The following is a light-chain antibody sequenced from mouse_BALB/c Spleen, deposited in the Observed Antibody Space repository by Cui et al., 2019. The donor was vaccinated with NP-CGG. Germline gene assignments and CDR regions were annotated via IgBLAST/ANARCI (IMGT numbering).Light chain of an antibody. CDR3: ALWYSNHWV. CDR2: GTN. CDR1: IGAVTTSNY. Sequence: QAVVTQESALSTSPGETVTLTCRSCIGAVTTSNYANWVQEKPDHLYTGLIGGTNNRAPGIPARFSGSLIGDKAALTITGAQTEDEAIYFCALWYSNHWVFGGGTKLTVL. V-gene: IGLV1*01. J-gene: IGLJ1*01.